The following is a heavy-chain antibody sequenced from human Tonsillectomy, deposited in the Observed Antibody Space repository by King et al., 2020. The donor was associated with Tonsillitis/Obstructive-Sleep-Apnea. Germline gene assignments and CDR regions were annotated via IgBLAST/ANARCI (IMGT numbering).Heavy chain of an antibody. Sequence: VQLVQSGSELRKPGASVKVSCKASGYTFTSFGINWVRQAPGQGLECMGWINTNTGNPTYAQGFTGRFVFSLDTPVSTAYLQISSLKAEDTAVYYCARDSKDLDYYYYYMDVWGKGTTVTVSS. D-gene: IGHD2-15*01. CDR3: ARDSKDLDYYYYYMDV. CDR1: GYTFTSFG. V-gene: IGHV7-4-1*02. CDR2: INTNTGNP. J-gene: IGHJ6*03.